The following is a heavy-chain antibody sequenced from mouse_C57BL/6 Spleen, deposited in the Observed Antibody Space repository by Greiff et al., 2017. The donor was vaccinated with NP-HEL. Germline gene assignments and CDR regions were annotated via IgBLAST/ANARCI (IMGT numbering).Heavy chain of an antibody. Sequence: VQLQESGPGLVAPSQSLSITCTVSGFSLTSYAISWVRQPPGKGLEWLGVIWTGGGTNYNSALKSRLSISKDNSKSQVFLKMNSLQTDDTARYYCARNDYDYGEGAMDYWGQGTSVTVSS. CDR3: ARNDYDYGEGAMDY. CDR1: GFSLTSYA. J-gene: IGHJ4*01. D-gene: IGHD2-4*01. V-gene: IGHV2-9-1*01. CDR2: IWTGGGT.